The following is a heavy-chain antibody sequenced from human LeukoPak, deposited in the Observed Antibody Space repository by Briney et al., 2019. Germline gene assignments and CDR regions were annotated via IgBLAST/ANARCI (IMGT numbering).Heavy chain of an antibody. CDR3: ARYDAYNSGWYDY. V-gene: IGHV4-39*02. D-gene: IGHD6-19*01. J-gene: IGHJ4*02. CDR1: GGSISSSSYY. Sequence: PSETLSLTCTVSGGSISSSSYYWGWIRQPPGKGLEWIGNIYYSGSTYYNPSLKSRVTISVDTSKNHFSLELSSVTAADTAVFYCARYDAYNSGWYDYWGQGTLVTVSS. CDR2: IYYSGST.